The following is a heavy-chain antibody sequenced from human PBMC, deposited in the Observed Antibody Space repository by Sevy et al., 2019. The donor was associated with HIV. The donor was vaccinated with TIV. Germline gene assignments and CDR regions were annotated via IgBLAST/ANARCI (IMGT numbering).Heavy chain of an antibody. CDR1: GYTFTSYY. D-gene: IGHD6-6*01. Sequence: ASVKVSCKASGYTFTSYYMHWVRQAPGQGLEWMGIINPSGGSTSYAQKFQGRVTMTRDTSTSTVYMELSSLRSEDTAVYYCARDGVKRIAARRRGYYFDYWGQGTLVTVSS. J-gene: IGHJ4*02. CDR3: ARDGVKRIAARRRGYYFDY. CDR2: INPSGGST. V-gene: IGHV1-46*01.